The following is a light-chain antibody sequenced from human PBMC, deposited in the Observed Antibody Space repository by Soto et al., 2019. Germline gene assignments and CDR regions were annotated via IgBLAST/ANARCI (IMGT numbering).Light chain of an antibody. CDR1: QSVRSSY. CDR3: QQYGSSPRT. Sequence: EVVLTQSPATLTLYPGERATLSCKASQSVRSSYLAWYQQTPGQTPRLLIYAASSRATGIPDRFSGSGSGTDFSLTISRLEAEDFAVYYCQQYGSSPRTFGQGTKVDIK. J-gene: IGKJ1*01. V-gene: IGKV3-20*01. CDR2: AAS.